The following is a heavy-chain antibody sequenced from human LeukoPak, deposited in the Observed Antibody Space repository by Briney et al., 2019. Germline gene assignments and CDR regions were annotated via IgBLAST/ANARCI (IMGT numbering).Heavy chain of an antibody. CDR2: IYYSGST. CDR1: GGSLSSSNYY. V-gene: IGHV4-39*01. Sequence: SETLSLTCTVSGGSLSSSNYYWGWIRQPPGKGLEWIASIYYSGSTYYNPSLKSRVTISVDTSKNQFSLKLSSVTAADTAVYYCAKVSAAGTIDYWGQGTLVTVSS. J-gene: IGHJ4*02. CDR3: AKVSAAGTIDY. D-gene: IGHD6-13*01.